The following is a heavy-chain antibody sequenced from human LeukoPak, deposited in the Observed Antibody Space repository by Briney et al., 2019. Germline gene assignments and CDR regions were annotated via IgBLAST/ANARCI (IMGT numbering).Heavy chain of an antibody. CDR2: IKQDGSEK. V-gene: IGHV3-7*01. CDR3: ARYYDFWSGYSSIRY. CDR1: GFTFSSYW. J-gene: IGHJ4*02. D-gene: IGHD3-3*01. Sequence: GGSLRLSCAASGFTFSSYWMSWVRQAPGKGLEWVANIKQDGSEKYYVDSVKGRFTIYRDNAKISLYLQMNSLRAEDTDVYYCARYYDFWSGYSSIRYWGQGTLVTVSS.